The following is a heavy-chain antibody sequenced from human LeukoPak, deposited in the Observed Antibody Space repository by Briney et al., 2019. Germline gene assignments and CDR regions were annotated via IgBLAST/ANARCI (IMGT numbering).Heavy chain of an antibody. V-gene: IGHV4-34*01. D-gene: IGHD2-2*01. CDR1: GGSFSDYY. CDR2: INHSGST. Sequence: SETLSLTCAVYGGSFSDYYWSWIRQPPGKGLEWIGEINHSGSTNYNPSLKSRVTISVDTSKNQFSLKLSSVTAADTAVYYCARGGAQGIVVVPAATVYFDYWGQGTLVTVSS. CDR3: ARGGAQGIVVVPAATVYFDY. J-gene: IGHJ4*02.